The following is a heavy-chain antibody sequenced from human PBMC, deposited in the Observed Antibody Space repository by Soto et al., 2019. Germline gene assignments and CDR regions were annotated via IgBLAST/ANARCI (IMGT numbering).Heavy chain of an antibody. CDR1: GFTFSSYA. D-gene: IGHD2-2*01. CDR2: ISGSGGST. J-gene: IGHJ4*02. V-gene: IGHV3-23*01. Sequence: GGSLRLSCAASGFTFSSYAMSWVRQAPGKGLEWVSAISGSGGSTYYADSVKGRFTISRDNSKNTLYLQMNSLRAEDTAVYYCAKDLTLPKYQLLPSFDYWGQGTLVTVSS. CDR3: AKDLTLPKYQLLPSFDY.